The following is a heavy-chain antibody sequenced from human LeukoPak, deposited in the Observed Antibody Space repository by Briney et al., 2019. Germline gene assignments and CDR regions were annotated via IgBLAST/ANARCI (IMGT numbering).Heavy chain of an antibody. V-gene: IGHV1-8*03. CDR2: MNPNSGYT. Sequence: ASVKVSCETSGYTFTTYDINWVRQTTGQGLEWMGWMNPNSGYTGYAQKFQGRVTITRDTSISTAYMELSSLRSEDTAVYYCARVAGGIDYWGQGTLVTVSS. D-gene: IGHD6-19*01. CDR3: ARVAGGIDY. CDR1: GYTFTTYD. J-gene: IGHJ4*02.